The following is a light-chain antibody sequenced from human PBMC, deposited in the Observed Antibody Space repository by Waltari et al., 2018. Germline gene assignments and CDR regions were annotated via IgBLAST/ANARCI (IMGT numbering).Light chain of an antibody. V-gene: IGLV2-14*03. CDR3: SSYRGSFTLV. CDR2: DVT. Sequence: QSALTQPASVSGSPGQSITISCTGTSSDVGAYDHVYWYQQNPGKAPKLMIYDVTKRPSGVSYRFSGSKSGNTASLTISGLQAEDEADYYCSSYRGSFTLVFGGGTKVTVL. CDR1: SSDVGAYDH. J-gene: IGLJ3*02.